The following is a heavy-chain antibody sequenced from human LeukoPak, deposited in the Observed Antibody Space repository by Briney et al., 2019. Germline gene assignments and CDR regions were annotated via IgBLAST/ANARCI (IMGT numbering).Heavy chain of an antibody. CDR3: ARGRYYDILTGYQYYYYYYMDV. CDR1: GGSISSYY. CDR2: IYYSGST. Sequence: PSETLSLTCTVSGGSISSYYWSWIRQPPGKGLEWIGYIYYSGSTNYNPSLKSRVTMSVDTSKNHFPLKLSSVTAADTAVYYCARGRYYDILTGYQYYYYYYMDVWGKGTTVTVSS. J-gene: IGHJ6*03. V-gene: IGHV4-59*01. D-gene: IGHD3-9*01.